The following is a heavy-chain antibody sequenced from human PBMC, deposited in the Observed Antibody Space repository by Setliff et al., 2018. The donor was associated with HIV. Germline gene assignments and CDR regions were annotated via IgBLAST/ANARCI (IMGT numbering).Heavy chain of an antibody. D-gene: IGHD6-19*01. CDR1: GGSISSSSYY. CDR2: IYYSGST. Sequence: KTSETLSLTCTVSGGSISSSSYYWGWIRQPPGKGLEWIGSIYYSGSTYYNPSLRSRVTISVDTSKNQFSLKLTSVTAPDTAVYYCARHHSSAPLRRWDNYYYMDVWGKGTTVTVSS. CDR3: ARHHSSAPLRRWDNYYYMDV. V-gene: IGHV4-39*01. J-gene: IGHJ6*03.